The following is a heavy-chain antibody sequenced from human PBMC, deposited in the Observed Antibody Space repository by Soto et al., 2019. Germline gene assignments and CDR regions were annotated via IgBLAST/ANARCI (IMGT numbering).Heavy chain of an antibody. J-gene: IGHJ4*02. Sequence: SETLSLTCTVSGGSISSGGYYWSWIRQHPGKGLEWIGCIYYSGSTYYNPSLKSRVTISVDTSKNQFSLKLSSVTAADTAVYYCARAYYYDSSGYRLRLYYFDYWGQGTLVTVSS. CDR2: IYYSGST. CDR3: ARAYYYDSSGYRLRLYYFDY. V-gene: IGHV4-31*03. CDR1: GGSISSGGYY. D-gene: IGHD3-22*01.